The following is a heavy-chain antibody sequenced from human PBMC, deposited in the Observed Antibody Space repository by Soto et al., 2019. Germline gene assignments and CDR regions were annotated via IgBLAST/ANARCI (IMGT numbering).Heavy chain of an antibody. Sequence: KTSETLSLTCTVSGASISGFYWSWIRKSAGKGLEWIGRIYATGTTDYNPSLKSRVMMSVDTPKKQFSLKLRSVTAADTAVYYCVRDGTKTLRDWFDPWGQGISVTV. CDR1: GASISGFY. J-gene: IGHJ5*02. CDR3: VRDGTKTLRDWFDP. D-gene: IGHD1-1*01. CDR2: IYATGTT. V-gene: IGHV4-4*07.